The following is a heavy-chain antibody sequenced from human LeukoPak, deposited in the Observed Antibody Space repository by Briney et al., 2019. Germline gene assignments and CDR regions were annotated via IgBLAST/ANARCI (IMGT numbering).Heavy chain of an antibody. CDR2: TYYRSKWYN. D-gene: IGHD3-10*01. Sequence: SQTLSLTCAISGDIVSSNSAAWNWIRQSPSRGLEWLGRTYYRSKWYNDYAVSVKSRITINPDTSKNQFSLQLNSVTPEDTAVYYCARDSPPSSYYYGSGSYSAPRGFQHWGQGTLVTVSS. V-gene: IGHV6-1*01. J-gene: IGHJ1*01. CDR1: GDIVSSNSAA. CDR3: ARDSPPSSYYYGSGSYSAPRGFQH.